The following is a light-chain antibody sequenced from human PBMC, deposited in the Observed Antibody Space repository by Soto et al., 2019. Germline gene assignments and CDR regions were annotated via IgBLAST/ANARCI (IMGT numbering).Light chain of an antibody. CDR2: GAS. CDR1: QSVRSNY. J-gene: IGKJ1*01. Sequence: ENVLTQSPGTLSLSPGERATLSCRASQSVRSNYLAWYQQKPGQPPRLLIYGASSRATGIPDRFSGSGSGTDFTLTINRLEPEDFAVYYCQQYGSSPCTFGQGNKVEI. V-gene: IGKV3-20*01. CDR3: QQYGSSPCT.